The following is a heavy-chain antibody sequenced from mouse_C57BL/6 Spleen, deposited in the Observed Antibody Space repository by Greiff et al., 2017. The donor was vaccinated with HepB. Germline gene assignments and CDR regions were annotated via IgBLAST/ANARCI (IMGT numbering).Heavy chain of an antibody. V-gene: IGHV1-53*01. CDR3: ARGRGKLAYFDY. D-gene: IGHD4-1*01. J-gene: IGHJ2*01. Sequence: LQESGTELVKPGASVKLSCKASGYTFTSYWMHWVKQRPGQGLEWIGNINPSNGGTNYNEKFKSKATLTVDKSSSTAYMQLSSLTSEDSAVYYCARGRGKLAYFDYWGQGTTLTVSS. CDR2: INPSNGGT. CDR1: GYTFTSYW.